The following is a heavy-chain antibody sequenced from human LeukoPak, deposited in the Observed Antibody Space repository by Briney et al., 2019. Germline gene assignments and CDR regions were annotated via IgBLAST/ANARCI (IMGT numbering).Heavy chain of an antibody. Sequence: PGGSLRLSCAASGFTFSTYWMSWVRQAPGKGLEWVANIKQDGSEKYYVDSVKGRFTISRDNAKNSLYLQMTSLRAEATAVYYCARRAVAASVPFDYWGQGTLVTVSS. CDR3: ARRAVAASVPFDY. D-gene: IGHD6-19*01. CDR1: GFTFSTYW. J-gene: IGHJ4*02. V-gene: IGHV3-7*01. CDR2: IKQDGSEK.